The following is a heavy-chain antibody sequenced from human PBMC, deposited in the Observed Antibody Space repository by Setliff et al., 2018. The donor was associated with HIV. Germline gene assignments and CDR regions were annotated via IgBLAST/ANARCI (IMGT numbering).Heavy chain of an antibody. CDR2: IYSSGST. D-gene: IGHD3-9*01. V-gene: IGHV4-61*09. CDR1: GGSISSGSYY. J-gene: IGHJ4*02. CDR3: ASYDILTGYYGHYFDY. Sequence: SETLSLTCTVSGGSISSGSYYWNWIRQPAGKGLEWIGHIYSSGSTNYNPSLKSRVTIPVDTSKNQFSLKLGSVTAADTAVYYCASYDILTGYYGHYFDYWGQGTLVTVSS.